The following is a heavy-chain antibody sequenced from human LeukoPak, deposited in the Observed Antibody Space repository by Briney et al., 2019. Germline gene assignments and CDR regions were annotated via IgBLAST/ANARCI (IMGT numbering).Heavy chain of an antibody. D-gene: IGHD3-22*01. J-gene: IGHJ4*02. Sequence: GGSLRLSYAASGFTFSTYAMSWVRQAPGKGLEWVSGISGSGDSTYYADSVKGRFTISRDNSKNTLYLQMNSLRADDTAVYYCAKVGDSSGYSPLDYWGQGTLVTVSS. CDR1: GFTFSTYA. CDR3: AKVGDSSGYSPLDY. V-gene: IGHV3-23*01. CDR2: ISGSGDST.